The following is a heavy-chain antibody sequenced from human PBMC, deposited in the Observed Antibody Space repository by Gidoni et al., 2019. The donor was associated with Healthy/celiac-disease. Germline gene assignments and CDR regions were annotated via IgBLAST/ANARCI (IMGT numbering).Heavy chain of an antibody. J-gene: IGHJ4*02. CDR2: ISGSGGST. Sequence: EVQLLESGGGLVQPGGSLRLSCAASGFTFSSNAMSWVRQAPGKGLEWVSAISGSGGSTYYADSVKGRFTISRDNSKNTLYLQMNSLIAEDTAVYYCAKDFQGSYGLPWGYWGQGTLVTVSS. V-gene: IGHV3-23*01. CDR1: GFTFSSNA. D-gene: IGHD5-18*01. CDR3: AKDFQGSYGLPWGY.